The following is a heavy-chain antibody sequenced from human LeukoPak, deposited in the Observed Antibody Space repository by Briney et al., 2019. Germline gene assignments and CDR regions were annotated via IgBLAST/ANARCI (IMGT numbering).Heavy chain of an antibody. CDR1: GGSFSGYY. CDR2: INHSGST. Sequence: SETLSLTCAVYGGSFSGYYWSWIRQPPGKGLEWIGEINHSGSTNYNPSLKSRVTISVDTSKNQFSLKLSSVTAADPAVYYCAREYSSSSVGAFDIWGQGTMVTVSS. J-gene: IGHJ3*02. V-gene: IGHV4-34*01. D-gene: IGHD6-6*01. CDR3: AREYSSSSVGAFDI.